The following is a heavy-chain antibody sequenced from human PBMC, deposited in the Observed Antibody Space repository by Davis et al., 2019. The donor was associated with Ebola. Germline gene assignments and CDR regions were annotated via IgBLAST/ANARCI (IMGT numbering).Heavy chain of an antibody. Sequence: PSETLSLTCTVSGGSISSDYWSWIRQPPGKGLEWVGYIYYSGSSSYNPSLKSRVTISVDTSKNQFSLKLSSVTAADTAVYYCARQSAKDTAMVRYWGQGTLVTVSS. D-gene: IGHD5-18*01. CDR1: GGSISSDY. CDR3: ARQSAKDTAMVRY. CDR2: IYYSGSS. J-gene: IGHJ4*02. V-gene: IGHV4-59*08.